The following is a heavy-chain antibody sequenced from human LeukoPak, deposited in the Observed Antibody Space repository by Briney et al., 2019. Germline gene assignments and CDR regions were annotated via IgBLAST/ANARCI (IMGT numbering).Heavy chain of an antibody. CDR2: ISAYNGKT. CDR1: GFPFSNYA. V-gene: IGHV1-18*01. Sequence: ASVNVSCKASGFPFSNYAFSWVRQAPGQGLEWMGWISAYNGKTSYAHDLQDRVTMTTDTSTNTAYMELRSLRSVDTAVYYCARGMGGKLTVTNWFDPWGQGTVVIVSS. CDR3: ARGMGGKLTVTNWFDP. D-gene: IGHD1-1*01. J-gene: IGHJ5*02.